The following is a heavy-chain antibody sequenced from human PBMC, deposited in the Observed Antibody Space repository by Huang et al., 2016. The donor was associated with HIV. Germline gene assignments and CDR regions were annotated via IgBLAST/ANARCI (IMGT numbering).Heavy chain of an antibody. J-gene: IGHJ4*02. D-gene: IGHD3-22*01. CDR2: IIRTLGTA. V-gene: IGHV1-69*01. CDR1: GGSFRNFA. Sequence: QVQLVQSGAEVKKPGSSVKVSCKASGGSFRNFAIGWVRQAPGQGLEWMGGIIRTLGTANYAQKFQGRVTIIADESTSTAYMELSSLRSEDTAVYYCATVDYYDTSGPQRGYFDNWGQGTLVTVSS. CDR3: ATVDYYDTSGPQRGYFDN.